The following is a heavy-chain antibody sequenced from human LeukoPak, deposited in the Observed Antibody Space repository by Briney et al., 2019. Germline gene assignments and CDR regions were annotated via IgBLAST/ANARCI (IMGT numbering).Heavy chain of an antibody. CDR3: ASSVAVAGSYFDY. CDR2: IYYSGST. CDR1: GGSISSYY. V-gene: IGHV4-59*01. Sequence: SETLSLTCTVSGGSISSYYWSWIRQPPGKGLEWIGYIYYSGSTNYNASLKSRVTISVDTSKNQFSLKLSSVAAADTAVYDCASSVAVAGSYFDYWGQGTLVTVSS. D-gene: IGHD6-19*01. J-gene: IGHJ4*02.